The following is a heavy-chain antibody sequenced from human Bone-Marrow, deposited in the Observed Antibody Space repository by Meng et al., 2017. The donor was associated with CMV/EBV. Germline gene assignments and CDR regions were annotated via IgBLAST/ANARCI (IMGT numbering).Heavy chain of an antibody. CDR1: GYTFTSYG. Sequence: ASVKVSCKASGYTFTSYGISWVRQAPGQGLEWMGWISAYIGNTNYAQKLQGRVTMTTDTPTSTAYMELRSLRSDDTAVYYCARESIGDRHYDFWSGYYTGMSYYYYGMDVWGQGTTVTVSS. CDR2: ISAYIGNT. CDR3: ARESIGDRHYDFWSGYYTGMSYYYYGMDV. D-gene: IGHD3-3*01. J-gene: IGHJ6*02. V-gene: IGHV1-18*01.